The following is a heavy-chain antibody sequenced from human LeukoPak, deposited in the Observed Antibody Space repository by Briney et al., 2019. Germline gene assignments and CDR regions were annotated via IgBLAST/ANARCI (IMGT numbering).Heavy chain of an antibody. CDR1: GFTFSSYG. J-gene: IGHJ5*02. Sequence: GRSLRLSCAASGFTFSSYGMHWVRQAPGKGLEWVAVISYDGSNKYYADSVKGRFTISRDNSKNTLYLQTNSLRAEDTAVYYCAKLSAVAGMGFDPWGQGTLVTVSS. V-gene: IGHV3-30*18. CDR2: ISYDGSNK. CDR3: AKLSAVAGMGFDP. D-gene: IGHD6-19*01.